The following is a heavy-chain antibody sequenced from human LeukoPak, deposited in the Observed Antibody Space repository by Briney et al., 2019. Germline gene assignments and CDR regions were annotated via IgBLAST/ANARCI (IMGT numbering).Heavy chain of an antibody. V-gene: IGHV3-64D*06. CDR3: VKDSEVVPAMANWFDP. D-gene: IGHD2-2*01. CDR1: GFPFSIYA. Sequence: RGSLRLSCSASGFPFSIYAMHWVRQAPGKGLQYVWAISSNGGSTYYADSVKGGFTISRDNSKNTLYLQMSSLRAEDPAVYYCVKDSEVVPAMANWFDPWGQGTLVTVSS. CDR2: ISSNGGST. J-gene: IGHJ5*02.